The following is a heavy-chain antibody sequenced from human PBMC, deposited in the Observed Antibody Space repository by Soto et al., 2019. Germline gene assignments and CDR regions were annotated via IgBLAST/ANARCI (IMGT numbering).Heavy chain of an antibody. V-gene: IGHV4-59*01. CDR2: IYYSGST. Sequence: PSETLSLTCTVSGGSISSYYWSWIRQPPGKGLEWIGYIYYSGSTNYNPSLKSRVTISVDTSKNQFSLKLSSVTAADTAVYHCARTRDWFDPWGQGTLVTASS. CDR1: GGSISSYY. CDR3: ARTRDWFDP. J-gene: IGHJ5*02.